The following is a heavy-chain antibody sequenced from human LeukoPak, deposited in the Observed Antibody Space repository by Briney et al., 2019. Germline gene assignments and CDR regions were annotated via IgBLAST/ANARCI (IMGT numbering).Heavy chain of an antibody. J-gene: IGHJ4*02. D-gene: IGHD3-3*01. CDR3: AREGSRDFWSGPVYYFDY. V-gene: IGHV4-59*01. Sequence: ETLSLTCTVSGGSISSYYWSWIRQPPGKGLEWIGYIHYSGSTYYNPSLTSRVTISVDTSKNQFSLRLSSVTAADTAVYYCAREGSRDFWSGPVYYFDYWGQGTLVTVSS. CDR2: IHYSGST. CDR1: GGSISSYY.